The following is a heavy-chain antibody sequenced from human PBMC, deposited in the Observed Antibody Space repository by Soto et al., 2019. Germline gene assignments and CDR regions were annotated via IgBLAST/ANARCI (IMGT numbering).Heavy chain of an antibody. J-gene: IGHJ4*02. V-gene: IGHV3-23*01. D-gene: IGHD3-9*01. CDR1: GFTFSSYA. Sequence: EVQLLESGGGLVQPGGSLRLSCAASGFTFSSYAMSWVRQAPGKGLEWVSAISGSGGSTYYADSVKGRFTISRDNSKNTLYLQMNSLRAEDTAVYYCAKVCDILTGYKGREWGFDYWGQGTLVTVSS. CDR2: ISGSGGST. CDR3: AKVCDILTGYKGREWGFDY.